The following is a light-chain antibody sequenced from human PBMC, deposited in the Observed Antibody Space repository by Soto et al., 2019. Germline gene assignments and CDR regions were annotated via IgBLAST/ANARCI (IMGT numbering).Light chain of an antibody. V-gene: IGLV2-14*01. CDR3: SSYTSSNTQV. Sequence: QSALTQPASVSGSPGQSITISCTGTSSDVGGYNYVSWYQQHPGKAPKLMIYEVTNRPSGVSNRFSGSQSGNTASLTISGLQAEDEADYYCSSYTSSNTQVFGTGTKVT. CDR2: EVT. CDR1: SSDVGGYNY. J-gene: IGLJ1*01.